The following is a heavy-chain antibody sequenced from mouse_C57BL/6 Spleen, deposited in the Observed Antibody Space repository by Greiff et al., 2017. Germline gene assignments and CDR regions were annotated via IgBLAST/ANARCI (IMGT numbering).Heavy chain of an antibody. CDR2: ISGGGGNT. CDR1: GFTFSSYT. V-gene: IGHV5-9*01. CDR3: ARRSTKEGYFDY. Sequence: DVMLVESGGGLVKPGGSLKLSCAASGFTFSSYTMSWVRQTPEKRLEWVATISGGGGNTYYPDSVKGRFTISRDNAKNTLYLQMSSLRSEDTALYYCARRSTKEGYFDYWGQGTTLTVSS. J-gene: IGHJ2*01. D-gene: IGHD1-1*01.